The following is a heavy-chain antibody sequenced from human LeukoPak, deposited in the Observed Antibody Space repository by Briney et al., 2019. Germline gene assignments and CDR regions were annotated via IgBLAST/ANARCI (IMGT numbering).Heavy chain of an antibody. CDR1: SGSFSGYY. J-gene: IGHJ5*02. CDR3: ARNVVVVAATDLDWFDP. V-gene: IGHV4-34*01. D-gene: IGHD2-15*01. CDR2: INHSGSS. Sequence: SETLSLTCAVYSGSFSGYYWSWIRQPPGKGLEWIGEINHSGSSNYNPSLKSRVTISVDTSKNQFSLKLSSVTAADTAVYYCARNVVVVAATDLDWFDPWGQGTLVTVSS.